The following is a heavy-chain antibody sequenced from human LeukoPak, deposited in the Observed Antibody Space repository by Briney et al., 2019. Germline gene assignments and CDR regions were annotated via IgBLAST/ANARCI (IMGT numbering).Heavy chain of an antibody. CDR3: APEGSGSGCYFAY. J-gene: IGHJ4*02. CDR2: IKSKIDGGTI. Sequence: PGGSLRLSCAASGFTFSSYGMHWVRQAPGKGLEWVGRIKSKIDGGTIDYAAPVKGRFTISRDDSKNMLYLQMNSLKTEDTTRYYGAPEGSGSGCYFAYWGKEARATVPS. V-gene: IGHV3-15*01. CDR1: GFTFSSYG. D-gene: IGHD6-25*01.